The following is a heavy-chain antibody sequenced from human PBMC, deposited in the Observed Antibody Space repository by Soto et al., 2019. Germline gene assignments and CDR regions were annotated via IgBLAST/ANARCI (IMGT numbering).Heavy chain of an antibody. D-gene: IGHD5-12*01. CDR2: IKQDGSEK. Sequence: GGSLRLSCAASGFTFSSYWMSWVRQAPGKGLEWVANIKQDGSEKYYVDSVKGRFTISRDNAKNSLYLQMNSLRAEDTAVYYCAREAYSGYESSAFDIWGQGTMVTVSS. CDR3: AREAYSGYESSAFDI. CDR1: GFTFSSYW. J-gene: IGHJ3*02. V-gene: IGHV3-7*01.